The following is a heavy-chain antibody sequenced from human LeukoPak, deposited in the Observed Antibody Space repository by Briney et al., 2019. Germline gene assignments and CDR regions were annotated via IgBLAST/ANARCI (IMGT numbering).Heavy chain of an antibody. CDR1: GFTFSSYA. J-gene: IGHJ4*02. CDR2: ISGSGGNT. Sequence: GGSLRLSCAASGFTFSSYAMNWVRQAPGKGLEWVSTISGSGGNTYCADSVKGRFTISRDNSKNTLYLQMNSLRAEDTAVYYCAKGKHQLLYYFDTWGQGTLVTVSS. CDR3: AKGKHQLLYYFDT. V-gene: IGHV3-23*01. D-gene: IGHD2-2*02.